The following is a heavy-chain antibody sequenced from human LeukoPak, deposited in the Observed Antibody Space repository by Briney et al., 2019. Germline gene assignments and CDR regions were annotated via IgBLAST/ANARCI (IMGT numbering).Heavy chain of an antibody. D-gene: IGHD3-10*01. V-gene: IGHV1-46*01. CDR1: GYTFSSHH. J-gene: IGHJ4*02. CDR3: ARDTYGSDY. Sequence: VASVKDSRKPSGYTFSSHHMHWVRPAPEQGLEWMGKITPSSGDTTYAQKFQDRVTMTRDTSTSTVYMELSSLRSEDTAVYYCARDTYGSDYWGQGTLVTVSS. CDR2: ITPSSGDT.